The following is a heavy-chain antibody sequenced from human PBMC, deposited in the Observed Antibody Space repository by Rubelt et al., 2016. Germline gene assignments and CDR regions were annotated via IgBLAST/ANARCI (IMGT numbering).Heavy chain of an antibody. CDR2: ISGSGGTT. V-gene: IGHV3-48*04. D-gene: IGHD4-17*01. CDR1: GFTFSSYG. CDR3: ARERDYGDALDAFDI. Sequence: EVQLVESGGGLLQPGGSLRLSCAASGFTFSSYGMSWVRQSPGKGLEWVSGISGSGGTTYYADSVKGRFAISRDNAKNSLYLQMNSLRAEDTAVYYCARERDYGDALDAFDIWGQGTMVTVSS. J-gene: IGHJ3*02.